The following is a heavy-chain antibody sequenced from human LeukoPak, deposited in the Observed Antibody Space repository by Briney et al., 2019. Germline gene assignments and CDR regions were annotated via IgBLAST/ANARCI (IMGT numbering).Heavy chain of an antibody. Sequence: ASVKVSCKASGYTFTIYGISWVRQAPGQGLEWMGWVSAYNGNTNYAQKLLGRVTRTTDTSTNTAYMELRSLRSDDTAVYYCARLPPRGYNYDPGDSWGPGTLVTVSS. CDR1: GYTFTIYG. V-gene: IGHV1-18*01. CDR3: ARLPPRGYNYDPGDS. J-gene: IGHJ4*02. D-gene: IGHD5-18*01. CDR2: VSAYNGNT.